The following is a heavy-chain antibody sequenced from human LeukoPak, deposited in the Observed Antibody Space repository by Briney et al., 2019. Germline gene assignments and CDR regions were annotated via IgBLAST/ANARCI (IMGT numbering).Heavy chain of an antibody. CDR1: GDSVSSNSAA. J-gene: IGHJ6*03. CDR2: TYYRSKWYN. V-gene: IGHV6-1*01. Sequence: SQTLSLTCAISGDSVSSNSAAWNWIRQSPSRGLEWLGRTYYRSKWYNDYAVSVKSRITINPGTSKNQFSLQLNSVTPEDTAVYYCARVMGSSSSGYYYYYMDVWGKGTTVTVSS. D-gene: IGHD6-6*01. CDR3: ARVMGSSSSGYYYYYMDV.